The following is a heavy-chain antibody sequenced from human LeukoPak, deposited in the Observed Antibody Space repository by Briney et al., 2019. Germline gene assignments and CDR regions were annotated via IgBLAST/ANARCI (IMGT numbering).Heavy chain of an antibody. CDR2: IYYSGST. CDR1: GGSISSYD. Sequence: PSETLSLTCTVSGGSISSYDWSWIRQPPGKGLEWIGYIYYSGSTNYNPSLKSRVTISVDTSKNQFSLKLSSVTAADTAVYYCARHGGFDGDYGWSFDLWGRGTLVTVSS. V-gene: IGHV4-59*08. CDR3: ARHGGFDGDYGWSFDL. D-gene: IGHD4-17*01. J-gene: IGHJ2*01.